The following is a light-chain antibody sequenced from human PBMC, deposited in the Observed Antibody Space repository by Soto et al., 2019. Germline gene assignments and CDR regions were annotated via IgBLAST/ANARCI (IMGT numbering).Light chain of an antibody. V-gene: IGKV1-39*01. Sequence: DMQMTQSPSSLSASVGDRVTITCRASQNIRNYLNWYQQKPGKAPKLLIYAASSLQSGVPSRFSGSGSGTDFTLTISSLQPEDFATYYCQQLNSYPITFGQGTRLEIK. CDR1: QNIRNY. CDR2: AAS. CDR3: QQLNSYPIT. J-gene: IGKJ5*01.